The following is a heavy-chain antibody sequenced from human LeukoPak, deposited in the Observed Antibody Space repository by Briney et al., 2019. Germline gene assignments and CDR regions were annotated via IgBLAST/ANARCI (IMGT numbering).Heavy chain of an antibody. J-gene: IGHJ4*02. CDR2: IYPGDSDT. D-gene: IGHD3-22*01. CDR1: GYSFTSYW. V-gene: IGHV5-51*01. CDR3: ARHPHYYDSSGYYYVEPDY. Sequence: GESLKISCKGSGYSFTSYWIGWVRQMPGKGLEWMGIIYPGDSDTRYSPSFQGQVTISADKSISTAYLQWSSLKASDTAMYYCARHPHYYDSSGYYYVEPDYWGQGTLVTVSS.